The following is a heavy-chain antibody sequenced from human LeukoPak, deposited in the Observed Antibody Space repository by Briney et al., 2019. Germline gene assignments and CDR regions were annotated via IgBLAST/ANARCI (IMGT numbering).Heavy chain of an antibody. V-gene: IGHV3-30*03. D-gene: IGHD2-15*01. J-gene: IGHJ4*02. CDR2: VSHEGSSK. CDR3: ARDQTGFCSGSSCLGSTFDY. Sequence: GGSLRLSCAASGYPFSGSDIHWVRQAPGKGLEWVAFVSHEGSSKFYAESEKGRFGISRDNSKSTTYLQMNVLRADDTAVYYCARDQTGFCSGSSCLGSTFDYWGQGTLVTVSS. CDR1: GYPFSGSD.